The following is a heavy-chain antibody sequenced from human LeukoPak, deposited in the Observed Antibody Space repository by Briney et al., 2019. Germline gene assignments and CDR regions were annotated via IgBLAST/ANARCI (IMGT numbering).Heavy chain of an antibody. CDR1: GFTFSSYA. V-gene: IGHV3-30-3*01. J-gene: IGHJ4*02. CDR3: ARDDPYYYDSSGYDY. D-gene: IGHD3-22*01. Sequence: SLRLSCAASGFTFSSYAMHWVRQAPGKGLEWVAIISDDGSNKYYADSVKGRFTISRDNSKNTLYLQMNSPRAEDTAVYYCARDDPYYYDSSGYDYWGQGTLVTVSS. CDR2: ISDDGSNK.